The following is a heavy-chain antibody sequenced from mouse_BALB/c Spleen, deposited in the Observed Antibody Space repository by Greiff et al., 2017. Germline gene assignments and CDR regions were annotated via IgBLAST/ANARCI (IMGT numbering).Heavy chain of an antibody. CDR1: GFAFSSYD. Sequence: EVQLVESGGGLVKPGGSLKLSCAASGFAFSSYDMSWVRQTPEKRLEWVAYISSGGGSTYYPDTVKGRFTISRDNAKNTLYLQMSSLKSEDTAMYYCARSARATYFDYWGQGTTLTVSS. CDR2: ISSGGGST. J-gene: IGHJ2*01. CDR3: ARSARATYFDY. V-gene: IGHV5-12-1*01. D-gene: IGHD3-1*01.